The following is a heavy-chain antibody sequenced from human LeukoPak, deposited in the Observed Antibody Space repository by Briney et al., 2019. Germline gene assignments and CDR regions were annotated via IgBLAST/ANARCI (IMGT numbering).Heavy chain of an antibody. CDR1: GFTFDDYA. CDR2: ISWNSGSI. V-gene: IGHV3-9*01. CDR3: AKDTGGINFYYYYMDV. Sequence: GGSLRLSCAASGFTFDDYAMHWVRQAPGKGLEWASGISWNSGSIGYADSVKGRFTISRDNAKNSLYLQMNSLRAEDTALYYCAKDTGGINFYYYYMDVWGKGTTVTVSS. D-gene: IGHD3-10*01. J-gene: IGHJ6*03.